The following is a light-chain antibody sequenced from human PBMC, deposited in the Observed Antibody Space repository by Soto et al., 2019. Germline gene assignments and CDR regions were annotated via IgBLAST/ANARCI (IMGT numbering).Light chain of an antibody. Sequence: DIQMTQSPSSVSASVGDRVTITCRASQGISSWLAWYQQKPGKAPKLLIYDASNLETGVPSRFSGSGSGTDFSFTISGLQPEDVATYYCQQHDNVPPWTFGQGTKVDIK. CDR3: QQHDNVPPWT. V-gene: IGKV1-33*01. J-gene: IGKJ1*01. CDR2: DAS. CDR1: QGISSW.